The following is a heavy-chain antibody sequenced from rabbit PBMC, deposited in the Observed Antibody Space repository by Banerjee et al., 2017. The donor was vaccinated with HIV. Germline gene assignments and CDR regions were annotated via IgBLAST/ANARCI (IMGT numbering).Heavy chain of an antibody. J-gene: IGHJ4*01. CDR1: GFSFSSYYY. V-gene: IGHV1S40*01. CDR3: ARPSSSGYYSSYDFNL. D-gene: IGHD1-1*01. Sequence: QSLEESGGDLVKPGASLTLTCTASGFSFSSYYYMCWVRQAPGKGLEWIACIDTGSSGSTYYASWAKGRFTISKTSSTTVTLQMTSLTAADTATYFCARPSSSGYYSSYDFNLWGPGTLVTVS. CDR2: IDTGSSGST.